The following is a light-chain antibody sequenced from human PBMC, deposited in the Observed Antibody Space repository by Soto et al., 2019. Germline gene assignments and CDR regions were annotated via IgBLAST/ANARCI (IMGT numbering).Light chain of an antibody. Sequence: DIQITQSPSSLSASVREGVTITCRASQSISSYLNWYQQKPGKAPKLLIYAASSLQSGVPSRFSGSGSGTDFTLTISSLQPEDFATYYCQQSYSTPWTFGQGTKV. J-gene: IGKJ1*01. V-gene: IGKV1-39*01. CDR3: QQSYSTPWT. CDR2: AAS. CDR1: QSISSY.